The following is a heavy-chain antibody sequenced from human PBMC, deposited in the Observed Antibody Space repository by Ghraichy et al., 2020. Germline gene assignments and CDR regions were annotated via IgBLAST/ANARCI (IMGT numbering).Heavy chain of an antibody. V-gene: IGHV1-2*02. J-gene: IGHJ4*02. CDR1: GYTFTGYY. Sequence: ASVKVSCKASGYTFTGYYMHWVRQAPGQGLEWMGWINPNSGGTKYAQKFQGRVTMTRDTSISTAYMELSRLRSDDTAVYYCARDSRIAVAARTSRDYWGQGTLVTVSS. D-gene: IGHD2-15*01. CDR2: INPNSGGT. CDR3: ARDSRIAVAARTSRDY.